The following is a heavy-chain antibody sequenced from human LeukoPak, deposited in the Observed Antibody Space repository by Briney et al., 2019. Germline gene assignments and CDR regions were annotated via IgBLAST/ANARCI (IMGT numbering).Heavy chain of an antibody. D-gene: IGHD3-10*01. CDR1: GFTFSSYW. CDR2: IYSGGST. CDR3: ARDAYYGSGSYYGY. Sequence: GGSLRLSCAASGFTFSSYWMHWVRQAPGKGLEWVSVIYSGGSTYYADSVKGRFTISRDNSKNTLYLQMNSLRAEDTAVYYCARDAYYGSGSYYGYWGQGTLVTVSS. J-gene: IGHJ4*02. V-gene: IGHV3-66*01.